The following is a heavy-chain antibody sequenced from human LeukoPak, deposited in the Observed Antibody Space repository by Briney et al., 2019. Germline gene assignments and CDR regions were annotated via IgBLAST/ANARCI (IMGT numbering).Heavy chain of an antibody. CDR3: AKDPRIAAAGTFGY. D-gene: IGHD6-13*01. CDR1: GFTFSSYS. J-gene: IGHJ4*02. CDR2: ISSSSSTI. Sequence: PGGSLRLSCAASGFTFSSYSMNWVRQAPGKGLEWVSYISSSSSTIYYTDSVKGRFTISRDNAKNSLYLQMNSLRAEDTAVYYCAKDPRIAAAGTFGYWGQGTLVTVSS. V-gene: IGHV3-48*04.